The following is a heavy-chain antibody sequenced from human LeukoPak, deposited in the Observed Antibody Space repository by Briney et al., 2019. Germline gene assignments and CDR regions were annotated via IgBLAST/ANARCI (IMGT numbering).Heavy chain of an antibody. CDR3: ARDRGGSSSYAFDI. J-gene: IGHJ3*02. Sequence: GGSLRLSCAASGFTFSSYWVHWVRQAPGKGLVWVSRINSDGSSTSYADSVKGRYTISRDNAKNTLYLQMHSQRAEDTAVYYCARDRGGSSSYAFDIWGQGTMVTVSS. CDR2: INSDGSST. D-gene: IGHD6-6*01. CDR1: GFTFSSYW. V-gene: IGHV3-74*01.